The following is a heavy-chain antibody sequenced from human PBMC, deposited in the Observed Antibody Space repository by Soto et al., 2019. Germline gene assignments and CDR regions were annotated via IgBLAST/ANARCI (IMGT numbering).Heavy chain of an antibody. J-gene: IGHJ4*02. CDR3: ARVETDLAFDN. D-gene: IGHD5-18*01. Sequence: QVRLVQSGAEVKKPGSSGKFSSKAAGYRFSAYSLTWVRQAPGQGLEWMGGIIPMLGTTNYGQKFHGRVTMSADESTSTGRVEFGSLTSDDTAVDSCARVETDLAFDNWGQGTLVTVTS. CDR1: GYRFSAYS. CDR2: IIPMLGTT. V-gene: IGHV1-69*12.